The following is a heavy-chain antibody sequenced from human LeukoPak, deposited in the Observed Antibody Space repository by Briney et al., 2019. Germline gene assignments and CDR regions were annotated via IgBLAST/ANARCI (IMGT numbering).Heavy chain of an antibody. CDR3: SREDCRGGTWYNSIDY. J-gene: IGHJ4*02. Sequence: GGSLRLSCATSRFTFSSYWMSWVRQAPGMGLEWVANINTDGSEQYHLDSVRGRFTISRDNAKNSLYLLMNSLRAEDTAVYYCSREDCRGGTWYNSIDYWGQGTLVTVSS. CDR2: INTDGSEQ. CDR1: RFTFSSYW. V-gene: IGHV3-7*01. D-gene: IGHD2-15*01.